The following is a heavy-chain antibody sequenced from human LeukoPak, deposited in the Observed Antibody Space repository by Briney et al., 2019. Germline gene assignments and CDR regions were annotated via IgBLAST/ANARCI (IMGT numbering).Heavy chain of an antibody. V-gene: IGHV5-10-1*01. J-gene: IGHJ4*02. CDR2: IDPSDSYT. D-gene: IGHD6-13*01. CDR3: ARVGRAAAGFDY. Sequence: GESLKISCKGSGYSFTSYWISWVRRMPGKGLEWMGRIDPSDSYTNYSPSFQGHVTISADKSISTAYLQWSSLKASDTAMYYCARVGRAAAGFDYWGQRTLVTVSS. CDR1: GYSFTSYW.